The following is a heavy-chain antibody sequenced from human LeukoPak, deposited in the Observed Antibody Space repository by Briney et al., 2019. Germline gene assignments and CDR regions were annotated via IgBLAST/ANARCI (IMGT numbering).Heavy chain of an antibody. V-gene: IGHV3-7*01. CDR3: ARVMAASVWRSYGSYYYYYMDV. CDR1: GFTFNNYW. D-gene: IGHD3-16*01. J-gene: IGHJ6*03. CDR2: IKEDGSEK. Sequence: GGSLRFSCAASGFTFNNYWMGWVRQAPGKGLEWVANIKEDGSEKNYVDSVKGRFTISRDNAKNSLYLQMSSLRAADTAVYYCARVMAASVWRSYGSYYYYYMDVWGKGTTVTVSS.